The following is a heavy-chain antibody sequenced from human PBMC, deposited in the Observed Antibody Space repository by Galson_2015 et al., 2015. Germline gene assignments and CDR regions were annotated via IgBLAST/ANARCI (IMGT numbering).Heavy chain of an antibody. D-gene: IGHD3-3*01. CDR3: ARRVDDTIFGVVSYGLSRFDY. CDR2: INHSGST. V-gene: IGHV4-34*01. CDR1: GGSFSGYY. J-gene: IGHJ4*02. Sequence: SETLSLTCAVYGGSFSGYYWSWIRQPPGKGLEWIGEINHSGSTNYNPSLKSRVTISVDTSKNQFSLKLSSVTAADTAVYYCARRVDDTIFGVVSYGLSRFDYRGQGTLVTVSS.